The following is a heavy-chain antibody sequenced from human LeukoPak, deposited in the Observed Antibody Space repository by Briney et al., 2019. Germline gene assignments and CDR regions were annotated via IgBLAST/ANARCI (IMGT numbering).Heavy chain of an antibody. CDR3: ARALSSGYYSGFDY. Sequence: ASVKVSCKASGYTFTVYYMHWVRHAPGQGLEWMGWINPNSGGTNYAQKFQGRVTMTRDTSISTAYMELSRLRSDDTAVYYCARALSSGYYSGFDYWGQGTLVTVSS. D-gene: IGHD3-22*01. V-gene: IGHV1-2*02. CDR1: GYTFTVYY. CDR2: INPNSGGT. J-gene: IGHJ4*02.